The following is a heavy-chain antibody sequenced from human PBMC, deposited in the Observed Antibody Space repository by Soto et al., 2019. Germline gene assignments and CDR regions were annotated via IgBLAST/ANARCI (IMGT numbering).Heavy chain of an antibody. CDR3: ATSSGWRHVVGYKYGLDV. V-gene: IGHV3-11*06. CDR2: ISGSGAYT. J-gene: IGHJ6*02. Sequence: QVQLVESGGGLVKPGGSLRLSCTGSGFIFSDYMTWIRQAPGKGLEWVSYISGSGAYTKYADSVRGRFPISRDNAKNSLWLQINSLRAEDTAVYYCATSSGWRHVVGYKYGLDVWGQGTTVIVSS. CDR1: GFIFSDY. D-gene: IGHD5-18*01.